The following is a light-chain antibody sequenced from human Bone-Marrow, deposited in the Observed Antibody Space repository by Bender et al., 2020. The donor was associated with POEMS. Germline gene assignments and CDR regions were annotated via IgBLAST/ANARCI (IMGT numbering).Light chain of an antibody. CDR2: GYN. CDR1: SSNTGSGYD. V-gene: IGLV1-40*01. J-gene: IGLJ2*01. CDR3: SSYRGGTTLEGV. Sequence: QSVLTQPPSVSGAPGQRVTISCTGSSSNTGSGYDINWYQHLPGTAPKLLIYGYNNRPSGVPDRFSGSKSGTSASLAITGLQAEDEADYYCSSYRGGTTLEGVFGGGTKLTV.